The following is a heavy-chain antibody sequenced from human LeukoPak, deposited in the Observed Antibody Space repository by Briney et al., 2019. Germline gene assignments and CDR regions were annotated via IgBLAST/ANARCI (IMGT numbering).Heavy chain of an antibody. CDR3: AREGPRGNSQFDY. D-gene: IGHD2/OR15-2a*01. CDR2: IKRDGSQK. V-gene: IGHV3-7*01. CDR1: GFSFSSNW. Sequence: GGSLRLSCAAPGFSFSSNWMGWVRQTPGKGLEWVAHIKRDGSQKYYLDSVKGRFTISRDNSKNTLYLQMNSLRAEDTAVYYCAREGPRGNSQFDYWGQGTLVTVSS. J-gene: IGHJ4*02.